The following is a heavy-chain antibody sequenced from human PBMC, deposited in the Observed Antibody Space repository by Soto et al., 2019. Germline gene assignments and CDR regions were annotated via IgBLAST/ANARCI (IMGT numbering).Heavy chain of an antibody. CDR3: ARDLEGTYCTNGVCSPYYYYGMDV. D-gene: IGHD2-8*01. Sequence: ASVKVSCKASGYTFTSYYMHWVRQAPGQGLEWMGIINPSGGSTSYAQKFQGRVTMTRDTSTSTVYMELSSLRSEDTAVYYCARDLEGTYCTNGVCSPYYYYGMDVWGQGTTVTVSS. CDR1: GYTFTSYY. J-gene: IGHJ6*02. V-gene: IGHV1-46*01. CDR2: INPSGGST.